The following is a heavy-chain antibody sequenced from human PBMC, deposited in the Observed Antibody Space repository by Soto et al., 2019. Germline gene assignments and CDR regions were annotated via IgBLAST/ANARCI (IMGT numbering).Heavy chain of an antibody. CDR3: ARDRLPDNYDSSGHDPIIAY. V-gene: IGHV1-46*01. Sequence: ASVKVSCKASGYTFTSYYMHRVRQAPGQGLEWMGIINPSGGSTSYAQKFQGRVTMTRDTSTSTVYMELSSLRSEDTAVYYCARDRLPDNYDSSGHDPIIAYWGQGTLVTVSS. CDR1: GYTFTSYY. CDR2: INPSGGST. J-gene: IGHJ4*02. D-gene: IGHD3-22*01.